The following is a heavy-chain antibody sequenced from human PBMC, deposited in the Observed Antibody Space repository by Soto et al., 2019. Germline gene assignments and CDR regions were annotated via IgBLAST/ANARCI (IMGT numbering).Heavy chain of an antibody. CDR1: GFTFSSYT. Sequence: EVQLVESGGVLVKPGGSLRLSCAASGFTFSSYTMSWVRQAPGKGLEWVSSISSSGTYVYYADSVKGRFTISRDNAKNSLYLQMNSLTAEDTAVYHCARDRHETTALAPYNWFESWGQGTLATVSS. CDR3: ARDRHETTALAPYNWFES. CDR2: ISSSGTYV. V-gene: IGHV3-21*01. D-gene: IGHD1-1*01. J-gene: IGHJ5*01.